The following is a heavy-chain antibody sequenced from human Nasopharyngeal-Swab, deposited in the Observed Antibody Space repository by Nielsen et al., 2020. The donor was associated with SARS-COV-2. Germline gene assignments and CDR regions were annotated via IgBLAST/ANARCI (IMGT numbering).Heavy chain of an antibody. J-gene: IGHJ6*02. Sequence: VRQMPGKGLEWVSYISSSGSTIYYADSVKGRFTISRDNSKNTLYLQMNSLRAEDTAVYYCARVLPDYYYGMDVWGQGTTVTVSS. CDR2: ISSSGSTI. V-gene: IGHV3-48*01. CDR3: ARVLPDYYYGMDV.